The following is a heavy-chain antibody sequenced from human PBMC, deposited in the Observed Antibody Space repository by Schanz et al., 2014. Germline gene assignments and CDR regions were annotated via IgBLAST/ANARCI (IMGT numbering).Heavy chain of an antibody. CDR1: GDSISSSRYC. D-gene: IGHD2-21*01. CDR2: IYYSGST. CDR3: ARPGAYCGGDCYDY. V-gene: IGHV4-39*01. Sequence: QLQLQESGPGLVKPSETLSLTCTVSGDSISSSRYCWGWIRQPPGKGLEWIGSIYYSGSTYYNPSRKGRVTISVDPSKTQFSLKLSSVTAADTAVYYCARPGAYCGGDCYDYWGQGTLVTVSS. J-gene: IGHJ4*02.